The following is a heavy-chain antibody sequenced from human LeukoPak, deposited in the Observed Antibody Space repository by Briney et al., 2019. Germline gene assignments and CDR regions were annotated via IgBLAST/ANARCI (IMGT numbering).Heavy chain of an antibody. V-gene: IGHV4-30-2*01. J-gene: IGHJ6*02. CDR3: ARHVPFIATPITLDYYGMDV. CDR2: IYHSGST. D-gene: IGHD1-20*01. Sequence: PSQTLSLTCAVSGGSISRGGYSWSWIRQPPGKGLEWIGYIYHSGSTYYDPSLKSRVTISVDRSKNQFSLKLSSVTAADTAMYYCARHVPFIATPITLDYYGMDVWGQGTTVTVSS. CDR1: GGSISRGGYS.